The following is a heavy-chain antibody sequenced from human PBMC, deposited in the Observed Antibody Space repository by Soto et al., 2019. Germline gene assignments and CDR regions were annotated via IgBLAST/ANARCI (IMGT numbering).Heavy chain of an antibody. Sequence: PGGSLRLSCAASGFTFSSYAMSRVRQAPGKGLEWVSAISGSGGSTYYADSVKGRFTISRDNSKNTLYLQMNSLRAEDTAVYYCAKDNGSGSYELYYYYMDVWGKGTTVTVSS. CDR3: AKDNGSGSYELYYYYMDV. D-gene: IGHD3-10*01. CDR2: ISGSGGST. J-gene: IGHJ6*03. CDR1: GFTFSSYA. V-gene: IGHV3-23*01.